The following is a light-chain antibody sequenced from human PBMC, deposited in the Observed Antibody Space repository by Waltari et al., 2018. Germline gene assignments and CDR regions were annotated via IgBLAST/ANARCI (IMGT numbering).Light chain of an antibody. CDR1: SSNIGSNT. Sequence: QSVLTQPPSASGTPGQRVTISCSGSSSNIGSNTVNWYQQLPGTAPKLPIYSNNQRPSGVPDRVSGSKSGTSASLAISGIQSEDEADYYCAAWDDSLNGPVFGGGTKLTVL. J-gene: IGLJ3*02. V-gene: IGLV1-44*01. CDR2: SNN. CDR3: AAWDDSLNGPV.